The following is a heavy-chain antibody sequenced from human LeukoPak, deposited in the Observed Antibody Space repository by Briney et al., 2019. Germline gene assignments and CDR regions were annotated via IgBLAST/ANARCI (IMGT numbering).Heavy chain of an antibody. J-gene: IGHJ4*02. V-gene: IGHV1-18*01. CDR1: GYTFTISR. Sequence: ASVKVSCKPPGYTFTISRINSVPQAPGQGLEWMGWISAYNTNTNYAQKFQGKVTLTTDTPTTTAYMELRSLRSDDTAVYYCGWGEAWNEGGDYLDSWGQGTLVTVSS. CDR3: GWGEAWNEGGDYLDS. CDR2: ISAYNTNT. D-gene: IGHD1-1*01.